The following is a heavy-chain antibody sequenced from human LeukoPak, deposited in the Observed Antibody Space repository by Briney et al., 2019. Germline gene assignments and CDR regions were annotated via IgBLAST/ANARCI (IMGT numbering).Heavy chain of an antibody. CDR2: IYSGTI. CDR3: AKDEGDYGDNYFDY. Sequence: GGSLRLSCTVSGFTVSSKSMSWVRQAPGKGLEWVSFIYSGTIHYSDSVKGRFTISRDNSKNTLYLQMNSLRAEDTAVYYCAKDEGDYGDNYFDYWGQGTLVTVSS. J-gene: IGHJ4*02. D-gene: IGHD4-17*01. V-gene: IGHV3-53*01. CDR1: GFTVSSKS.